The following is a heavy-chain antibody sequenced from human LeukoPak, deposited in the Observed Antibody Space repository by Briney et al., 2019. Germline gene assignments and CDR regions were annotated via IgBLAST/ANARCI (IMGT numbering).Heavy chain of an antibody. CDR3: ARDRNYDYIWGSYRPDYFDY. J-gene: IGHJ4*02. CDR1: GFTFSSYT. D-gene: IGHD3-16*02. Sequence: PGGSLRLSCAASGFTFSSYTMNWVRQAPGKGLEWVSSISSSSSYIYYADAVMGRFTISRDSAKNSLYLQMNSLRAEDTAVYYCARDRNYDYIWGSYRPDYFDYWGQGTLVTVSS. CDR2: ISSSSSYI. V-gene: IGHV3-21*01.